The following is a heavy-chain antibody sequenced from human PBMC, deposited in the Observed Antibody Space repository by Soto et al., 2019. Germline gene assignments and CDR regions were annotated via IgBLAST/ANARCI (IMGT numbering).Heavy chain of an antibody. D-gene: IGHD1-1*01. CDR3: ARGVVGPWIDGFFDY. V-gene: IGHV1-3*01. CDR2: ISGGNDNK. CDR1: GYTFSNYA. Sequence: ASVKVSCKAFGYTFSNYAVHWVRQAPGQTLEWMGWISGGNDNKAYSQKYQDRVTISKDTSARTVYMEMRSLRSEDTAVYYCARGVVGPWIDGFFDYWGQGTVVTVSS. J-gene: IGHJ4*02.